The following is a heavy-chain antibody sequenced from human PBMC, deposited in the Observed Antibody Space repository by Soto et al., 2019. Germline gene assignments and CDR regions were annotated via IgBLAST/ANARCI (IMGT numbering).Heavy chain of an antibody. CDR1: GGSISSYY. J-gene: IGHJ4*02. CDR2: IYYSGST. V-gene: IGHV4-59*01. D-gene: IGHD4-17*01. Sequence: SETLSLTCTVSGGSISSYYWSWIRQPPGKGLEWIGYIYYSGSTNYNPSLKSRVTISVDTSKNQFSLKLSSVTAADTAVYYCARRHGDRTGTFRFDYWGQGTLVTVSP. CDR3: ARRHGDRTGTFRFDY.